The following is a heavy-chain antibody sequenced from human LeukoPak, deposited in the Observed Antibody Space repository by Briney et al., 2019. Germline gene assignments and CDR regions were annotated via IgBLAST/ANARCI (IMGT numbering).Heavy chain of an antibody. CDR1: GGSNSSSSYY. CDR2: IYYSGST. J-gene: IGHJ4*02. D-gene: IGHD2-2*01. Sequence: SETLSLTCTVSGGSNSSSSYYWGWIRQPPGKGLEWIGSIYYSGSTYYNPSLKSRVTISVDTSKNQFSLKLSSVTAADTAVYYCAMLIGYCSSTSCYDFVWGQGTLVTVSS. CDR3: AMLIGYCSSTSCYDFV. V-gene: IGHV4-39*01.